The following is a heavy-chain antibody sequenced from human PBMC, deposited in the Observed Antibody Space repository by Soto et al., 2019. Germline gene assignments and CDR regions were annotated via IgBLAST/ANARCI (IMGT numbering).Heavy chain of an antibody. J-gene: IGHJ4*02. CDR2: ISGSGGST. V-gene: IGHV3-23*01. CDR3: AQRKAGSYFDY. CDR1: GFTFSTYA. D-gene: IGHD1-26*01. Sequence: GGSLRLSCAASGFTFSTYAMSWVRQAPGKGLEWVSAISGSGGSTYYTDSVKGRFTISRDNSKNTVYLQMNTLRAEDTALYYCAQRKAGSYFDYWGQGSLVTVSS.